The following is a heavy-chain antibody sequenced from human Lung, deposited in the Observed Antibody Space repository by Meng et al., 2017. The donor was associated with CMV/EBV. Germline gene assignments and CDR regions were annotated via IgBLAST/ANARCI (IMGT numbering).Heavy chain of an antibody. CDR1: GGSISSSNW. D-gene: IGHD6-19*01. J-gene: IGHJ4*02. V-gene: IGHV4-4*02. Sequence: QLQLQESGPGLVRPSGARSLPFAVSGGSISSSNWWSWVRQPPGKGLEWIGEIYHSGSTNYNPSLKSRVTISVDKSKNQFSLNLSSVTAADTAVYYCARVGQWLPIDYWGQGTLVTVSS. CDR2: IYHSGST. CDR3: ARVGQWLPIDY.